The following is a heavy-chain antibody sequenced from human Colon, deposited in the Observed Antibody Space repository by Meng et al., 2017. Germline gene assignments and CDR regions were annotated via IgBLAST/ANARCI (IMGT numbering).Heavy chain of an antibody. J-gene: IGHJ4*02. CDR1: EFNFRSYW. V-gene: IGHV3-7*04. D-gene: IGHD6-19*01. Sequence: GGSLRLSCAAAEFNFRSYWMGWVRQVSGKGLEWVANIEPNGREQYYLDSVKGRFTISRDNVKSSLYLQMNSLRVEDTAVYYCTKDGSGWSAYWGQGALVTVSS. CDR2: IEPNGREQ. CDR3: TKDGSGWSAY.